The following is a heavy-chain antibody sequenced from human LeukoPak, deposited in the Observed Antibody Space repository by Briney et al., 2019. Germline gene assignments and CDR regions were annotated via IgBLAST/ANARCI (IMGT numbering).Heavy chain of an antibody. D-gene: IGHD3-22*01. J-gene: IGHJ3*02. CDR3: AREAPQYYYDSSGSGDAFDI. Sequence: GGSLRLSCAASGFTFSSYSMNWVRQAPGKGLEWVSYISSSSSTIYYADSVKGRFTISRDNAKNSLYLQMNSLRAEDTAVYYCAREAPQYYYDSSGSGDAFDIWGQGTMVTVSS. CDR2: ISSSSSTI. V-gene: IGHV3-48*04. CDR1: GFTFSSYS.